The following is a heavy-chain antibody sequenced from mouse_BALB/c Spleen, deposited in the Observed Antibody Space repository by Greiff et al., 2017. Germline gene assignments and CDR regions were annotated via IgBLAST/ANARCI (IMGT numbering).Heavy chain of an antibody. CDR3: TRTKGGDYGSSYPYAMDY. Sequence: QVQLQQPGAELVRPGASVKLSCKASGYTFTSYWINWVKQRPGQGLEWIGNIYPSDSYTNYNQKFKDKATLTADKTSSTAYMQPSSPASEDSAVYNSTRTKGGDYGSSYPYAMDYWGQGTSVTVSS. CDR1: GYTFTSYW. J-gene: IGHJ4*01. V-gene: IGHV1-69*02. D-gene: IGHD1-1*01. CDR2: IYPSDSYT.